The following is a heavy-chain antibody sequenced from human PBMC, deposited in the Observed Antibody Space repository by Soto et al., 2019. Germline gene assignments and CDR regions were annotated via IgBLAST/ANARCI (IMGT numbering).Heavy chain of an antibody. CDR3: ARLQVAVPNY. J-gene: IGHJ4*02. CDR1: GESISCSPYF. V-gene: IGHV4-39*01. Sequence: QLQLQESGPGLVMPSETLSLTCTVSGESISCSPYFWGWIRQPPGKRLEWIGSVFYDGYTLYTPSLRSRVTISVDTSKNQFSLKLTSVAVAYPATYLCARLQVAVPNYWGQGTLVTVSS. CDR2: VFYDGYT. D-gene: IGHD6-19*01.